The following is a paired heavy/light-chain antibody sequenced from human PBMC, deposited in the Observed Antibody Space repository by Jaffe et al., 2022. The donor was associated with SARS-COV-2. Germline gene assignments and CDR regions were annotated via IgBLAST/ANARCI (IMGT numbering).Heavy chain of an antibody. V-gene: IGHV3-23*01. D-gene: IGHD1-26*01. CDR2: ISGSGDNT. CDR1: GFTFSSYA. J-gene: IGHJ4*02. Sequence: EVQLLESGGGLVQPGGSLRLSCAVSGFTFSSYAMSWVRQAPGKGLEWVSAISGSGDNTYYADSVKGRFTVSRDNSKNTLFLQMNSLRAEDTAIYYCAKVPVRARGYYFDYWGQGTLVTVSS. CDR3: AKVPVRARGYYFDY.
Light chain of an antibody. CDR1: QSVSSD. CDR3: QQYNNWPPT. Sequence: ELVMTQSPATLSVSPGERATLSCRASQSVSSDLAWYQKKPGQAPRPLIYGASTRATGIPARFSGSGSGTDFTLTISSLQSEDFAVYYCQQYNNWPPTFGQGTKVEMK. J-gene: IGKJ1*01. CDR2: GAS. V-gene: IGKV3-15*01.